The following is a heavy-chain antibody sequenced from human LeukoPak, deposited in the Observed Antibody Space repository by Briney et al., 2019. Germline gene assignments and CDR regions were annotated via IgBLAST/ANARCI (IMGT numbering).Heavy chain of an antibody. CDR2: IIPILGIA. D-gene: IGHD3-16*02. Sequence: ASVKVSCKASGGTFSSYAISWVRQAPGQGVEGMGRIIPILGIANYAQKFQGRVTITADKSTSTAYMELSSLRSEDTAVYYCARTWDPAMITFGGVIVGPTLWYGYWGQGTLVTVSS. CDR3: ARTWDPAMITFGGVIVGPTLWYGY. CDR1: GGTFSSYA. V-gene: IGHV1-69*04. J-gene: IGHJ4*02.